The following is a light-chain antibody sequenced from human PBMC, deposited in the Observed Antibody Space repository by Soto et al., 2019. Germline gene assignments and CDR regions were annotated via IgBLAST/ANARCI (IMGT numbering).Light chain of an antibody. Sequence: EIVLTQSPGTLSLSPGERATLSCRASQSVSSSYLAWYQQKPGQAPRLLIQGASSRATSIPDRFSGRGSGTDFTLTISRLEPEDFAMYYGQQYGSSPQTFGGGTKVEIK. CDR1: QSVSSSY. CDR3: QQYGSSPQT. V-gene: IGKV3-20*01. J-gene: IGKJ4*01. CDR2: GAS.